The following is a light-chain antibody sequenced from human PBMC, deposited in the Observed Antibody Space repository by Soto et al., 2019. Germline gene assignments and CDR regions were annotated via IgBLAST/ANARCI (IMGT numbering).Light chain of an antibody. CDR2: DVS. J-gene: IGLJ2*01. CDR1: SSDVGGYNY. CDR3: CSYAGSYTVL. Sequence: QSALTKPRSVSGSPGQSVTISCTGTSSDVGGYNYVSWYQQHPGKAPKLMIYDVSKRPSGVPDRFSGSKSGNTASLTISGLQAEDEADYYCCSYAGSYTVLFGGGTKLTVL. V-gene: IGLV2-11*01.